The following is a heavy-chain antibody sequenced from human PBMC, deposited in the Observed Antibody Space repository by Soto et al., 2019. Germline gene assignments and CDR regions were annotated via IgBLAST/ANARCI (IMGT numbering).Heavy chain of an antibody. V-gene: IGHV1-18*01. D-gene: IGHD2-2*03. CDR2: ISAYNGNT. CDR3: ARVHGYCSSTSCPFYYYYGMDV. CDR1: GYTFTSYG. J-gene: IGHJ6*02. Sequence: QVQLVQSGAEVKKPGASVKVSCKASGYTFTSYGISWVRQAPGQGLEWMGWISAYNGNTNYAQKLQGRVTMTTDTSTSTAYMELRSLRSDDTAVYYCARVHGYCSSTSCPFYYYYGMDVWGQGTTVTVSS.